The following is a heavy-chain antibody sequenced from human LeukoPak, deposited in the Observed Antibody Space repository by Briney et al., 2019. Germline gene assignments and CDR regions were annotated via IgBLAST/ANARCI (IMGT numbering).Heavy chain of an antibody. D-gene: IGHD3-22*01. CDR2: IWYDGSNK. J-gene: IGHJ4*02. Sequence: GRSLRLSCAASGFTFSSYAMHWVRQAPGKGLEWVAVIWYDGSNKYYADSVKGRFTISRDNSKNTLYLQMNSLRAEDTAVYYCARDRENYYDSSGYSNPDYWGQGTLVTVSS. CDR1: GFTFSSYA. V-gene: IGHV3-33*08. CDR3: ARDRENYYDSSGYSNPDY.